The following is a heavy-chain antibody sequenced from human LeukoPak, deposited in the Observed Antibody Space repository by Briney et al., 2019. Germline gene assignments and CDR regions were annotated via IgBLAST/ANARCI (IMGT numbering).Heavy chain of an antibody. CDR3: ARDREMATITGGDY. CDR1: GFTFSSYG. D-gene: IGHD5-24*01. J-gene: IGHJ4*02. V-gene: IGHV3-33*01. CDR2: IWYDGSNK. Sequence: GGSPRLSCAASGFTFSSYGMHWVRQAPGKGLEWVAVIWYDGSNKYYADSVKGRFTISRDNSKNTLYLQMNSLRAEDTAVYYCARDREMATITGGDYWGQGTLVTVSS.